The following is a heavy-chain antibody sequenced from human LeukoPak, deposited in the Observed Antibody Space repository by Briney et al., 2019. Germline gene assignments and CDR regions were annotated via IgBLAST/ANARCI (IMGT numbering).Heavy chain of an antibody. Sequence: GGSLRLSCAASGFTFSSYAMNWVRQAPGKGLEWVSSIGSSSSYIYHADSVKGRFTISRDNAKNSLYLQMDSLRAEDTAVYYCARLYDSSGYYFGYWGQGTLVTVSS. CDR2: IGSSSSYI. CDR1: GFTFSSYA. CDR3: ARLYDSSGYYFGY. D-gene: IGHD3-22*01. J-gene: IGHJ4*02. V-gene: IGHV3-21*01.